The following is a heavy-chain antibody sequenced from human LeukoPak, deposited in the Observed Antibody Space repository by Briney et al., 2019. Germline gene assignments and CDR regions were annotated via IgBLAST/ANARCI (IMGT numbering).Heavy chain of an antibody. V-gene: IGHV5-51*01. J-gene: IGHJ4*02. CDR3: ARRSPNWGSRAPDY. D-gene: IGHD7-27*01. Sequence: GESLKISCKCSGYSFTSYWIGWVRQMPGKGLEWMGIIYHGDSDTRYSPSFQGQVTISADKPISTAYLQWSSLKASDTAMYYCARRSPNWGSRAPDYWGQGTLVTVSS. CDR2: IYHGDSDT. CDR1: GYSFTSYW.